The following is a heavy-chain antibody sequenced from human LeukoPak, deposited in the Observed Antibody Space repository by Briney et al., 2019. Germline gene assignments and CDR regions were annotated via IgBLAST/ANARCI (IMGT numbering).Heavy chain of an antibody. Sequence: SETLSLTCTVSGASFSGYYWTWIRQPPGKGLEWIGYIYYTGSTNYNPSLKSRVTISVDTSKNQFSLKLTYVTAADTAVYYCARAVRIGGYFDYWGQGPLVTVSS. CDR1: GASFSGYY. CDR3: ARAVRIGGYFDY. J-gene: IGHJ4*02. V-gene: IGHV4-59*01. CDR2: IYYTGST. D-gene: IGHD2-15*01.